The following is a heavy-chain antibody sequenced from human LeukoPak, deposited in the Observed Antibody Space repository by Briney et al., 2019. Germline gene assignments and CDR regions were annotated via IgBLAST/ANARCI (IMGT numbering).Heavy chain of an antibody. CDR1: GGSISIYY. CDR3: AREVLEYYDSSGYHYYFDY. V-gene: IGHV4-4*07. Sequence: SETLSLTCTVSGGSISIYYWSWIRQPAGKGLEWIGRIYTSGSTNYNPSLKSRVTISVDKSKNQFSLKLSSVTAADTAVYYCAREVLEYYDSSGYHYYFDYWGQGTLVTVSS. CDR2: IYTSGST. D-gene: IGHD3-22*01. J-gene: IGHJ4*02.